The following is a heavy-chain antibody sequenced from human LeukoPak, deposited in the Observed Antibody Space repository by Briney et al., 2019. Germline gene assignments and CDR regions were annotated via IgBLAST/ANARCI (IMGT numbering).Heavy chain of an antibody. J-gene: IGHJ4*02. CDR1: GFTFSSYS. CDR3: AKEARSGWYYFGS. Sequence: GGSLRLSCAASGFTFSSYSMNWVRQAPGKGLEWVSYISSSSSTIYYADSVKGRFTISRDNARRTVYLQMNSLRAEDAAVYYCAKEARSGWYYFGSWGQGTLVSVSS. D-gene: IGHD6-19*01. V-gene: IGHV3-48*04. CDR2: ISSSSSTI.